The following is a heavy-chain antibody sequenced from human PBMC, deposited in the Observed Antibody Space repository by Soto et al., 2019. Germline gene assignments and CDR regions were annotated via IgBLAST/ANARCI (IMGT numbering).Heavy chain of an antibody. CDR1: GGSISSSSYY. V-gene: IGHV4-39*01. J-gene: IGHJ4*02. D-gene: IGHD5-12*01. CDR3: ARHKYSGYDLFDY. CDR2: IYYSGST. Sequence: SETLSLTCTVSGGSISSSSYYWGWIRQPPGKGLEWIGSIYYSGSTYYNPSLKSRVTISVDTSKNQFSLKLSSVTAADTAVYYCARHKYSGYDLFDYWGQGTLVTVSS.